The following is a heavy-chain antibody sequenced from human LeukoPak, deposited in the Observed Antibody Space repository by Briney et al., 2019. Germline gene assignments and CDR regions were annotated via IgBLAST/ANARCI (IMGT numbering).Heavy chain of an antibody. CDR1: GFTFSTYA. J-gene: IGHJ4*02. Sequence: GGSLRLSCAASGFTFSTYAMTWVRQAPGKGLEWGSTIGTTAGDTYYADSVKGRFTVSRDNSKNTLYLQMSSLRAEDTAVYYCAKYRLSGRRDYDYWGQGILVTVSS. CDR3: AKYRLSGRRDYDY. CDR2: IGTTAGDT. V-gene: IGHV3-23*01. D-gene: IGHD3-16*02.